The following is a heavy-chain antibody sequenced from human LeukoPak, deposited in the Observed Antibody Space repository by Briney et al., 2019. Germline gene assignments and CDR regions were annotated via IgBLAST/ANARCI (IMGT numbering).Heavy chain of an antibody. J-gene: IGHJ5*02. CDR3: ARESLNYDFWSGYSYSRNWFDP. V-gene: IGHV4-38-2*02. CDR2: IYHSGST. D-gene: IGHD3-3*01. Sequence: PSETLSLTCTVSGYSISSGYYWGWIRQPPGKGLEWIGSIYHSGSTYYNPSLKSRVTISVDTSKNQFSLKLSSVTAADTAVYYCARESLNYDFWSGYSYSRNWFDPWGQGTLVTVSS. CDR1: GYSISSGYY.